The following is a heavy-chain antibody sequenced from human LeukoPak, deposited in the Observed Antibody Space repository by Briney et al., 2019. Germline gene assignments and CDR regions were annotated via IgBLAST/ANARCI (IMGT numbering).Heavy chain of an antibody. J-gene: IGHJ6*03. CDR3: AGGGYYYYMDV. CDR2: ISRSGGTI. Sequence: GGSLRLSCAASGFTFSDSYMNWIRQAPGKGLEWVSYISRSGGTIYYADSVKGRFTISKDNAKNSLYLQMNSLRAEDTAVYYCAGGGYYYYMDVWGKGTTVTVSS. CDR1: GFTFSDSY. V-gene: IGHV3-11*04. D-gene: IGHD3-16*01.